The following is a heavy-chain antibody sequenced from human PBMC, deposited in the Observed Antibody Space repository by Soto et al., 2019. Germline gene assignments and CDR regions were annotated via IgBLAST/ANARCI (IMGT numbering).Heavy chain of an antibody. Sequence: GGSLRLSCAASGFTFSSYSMNWVRQAPGKGLEWVSSISSSSSYIYYADSVKGRFTISRDNAKNALYLQMNSLTAEDTAVYYCARVVFHYGDYGHDAFDIWGQGTMVTVSS. J-gene: IGHJ3*02. CDR3: ARVVFHYGDYGHDAFDI. CDR2: ISSSSSYI. CDR1: GFTFSSYS. V-gene: IGHV3-21*01. D-gene: IGHD4-17*01.